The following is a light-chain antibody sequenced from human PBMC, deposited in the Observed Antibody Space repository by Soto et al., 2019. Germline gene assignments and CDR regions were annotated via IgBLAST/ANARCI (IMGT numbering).Light chain of an antibody. CDR3: QQSYGIPRT. CDR2: AAS. V-gene: IGKV1-39*01. J-gene: IGKJ1*01. Sequence: DIQMTQSPSSLSASVGDRVSITCRASQSINSYLNWYRQRPGKAPKLLIYAASSLQTGVPSRFSGSGSGTDFTLTISSLQPEDSATYYCQQSYGIPRTFGQGTKVDIK. CDR1: QSINSY.